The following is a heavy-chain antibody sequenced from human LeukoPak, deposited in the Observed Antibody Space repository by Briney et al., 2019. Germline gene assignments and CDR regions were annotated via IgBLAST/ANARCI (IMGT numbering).Heavy chain of an antibody. CDR1: GGSISSSNW. Sequence: SETLSLTCAVSGGSISSSNWWSWVRQPPGKGLEWIGEIYRSGSTNYNPSLKSRVTTSVDKSKNQFSLKLSSVTAADTAVYYCARGAAAGLNWFDPWGQGTLVTVSS. CDR3: ARGAAAGLNWFDP. CDR2: IYRSGST. D-gene: IGHD6-13*01. V-gene: IGHV4-4*02. J-gene: IGHJ5*02.